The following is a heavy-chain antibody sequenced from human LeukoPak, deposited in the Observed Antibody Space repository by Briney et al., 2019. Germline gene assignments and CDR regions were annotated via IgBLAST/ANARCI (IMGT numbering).Heavy chain of an antibody. J-gene: IGHJ2*01. CDR3: ARSPNRNPGGRYFDL. V-gene: IGHV3-48*01. Sequence: GGSLRLSCAASGFTFSNYGMHRVRQAPGKGLEWVSYISSSSVTIHYADSVKGRFTISRDNAKNSLYLQMNSLRAEDTAVYYCARSPNRNPGGRYFDLWGRGTLVTVSS. CDR1: GFTFSNYG. D-gene: IGHD2/OR15-2a*01. CDR2: ISSSSVTI.